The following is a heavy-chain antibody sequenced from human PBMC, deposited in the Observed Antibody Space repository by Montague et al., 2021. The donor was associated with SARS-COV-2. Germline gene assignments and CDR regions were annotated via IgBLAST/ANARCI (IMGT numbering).Heavy chain of an antibody. CDR1: GGSMINNY. Sequence: SETLSLTCSVSGGSMINNYWSWIRQPPGKGLEWMGYIYYTGSTDYNPSLEGRATLSIDTSKNAFTLKLTSVTAADTAGYYCASGGGRLPYSYYYGMDVWGQGTTVTVSS. J-gene: IGHJ6*02. D-gene: IGHD5-12*01. CDR2: IYYTGST. CDR3: ASGGGRLPYSYYYGMDV. V-gene: IGHV4-59*01.